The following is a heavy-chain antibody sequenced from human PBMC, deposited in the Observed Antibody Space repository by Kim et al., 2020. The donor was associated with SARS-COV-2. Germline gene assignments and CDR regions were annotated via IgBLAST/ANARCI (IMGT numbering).Heavy chain of an antibody. V-gene: IGHV1-69*13. D-gene: IGHD3-10*01. CDR1: GGDFRSYG. J-gene: IGHJ4*02. CDR3: ARDSNYYSDSGFFRT. CDR2: IIPSYGTG. Sequence: SVKVSCKASGGDFRSYGISWVRQAPGQGLEWMGGIIPSYGTGNHAQRFEDRLTITADESTSTVYMELSSLSSDDTAVYYCARDSNYYSDSGFFRTWGQGTLVSVSS.